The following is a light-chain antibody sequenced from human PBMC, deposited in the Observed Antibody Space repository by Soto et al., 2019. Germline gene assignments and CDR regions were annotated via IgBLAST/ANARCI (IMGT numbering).Light chain of an antibody. CDR1: SSDVGGAYNY. CDR2: EVS. J-gene: IGLJ3*02. Sequence: QSVLTQPASVSGSPGQSITISCTGTSSDVGGAYNYVSWYQHHPGKAPKFLIYEVSRRPFGVPDRFSGSKSGNTASLTVSGLQAEDEADYYCSSHAGSNNLVFGGGTKLTVL. CDR3: SSHAGSNNLV. V-gene: IGLV2-8*01.